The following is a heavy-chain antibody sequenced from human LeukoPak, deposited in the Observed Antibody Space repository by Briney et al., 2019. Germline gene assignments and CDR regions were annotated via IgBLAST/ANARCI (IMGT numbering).Heavy chain of an antibody. V-gene: IGHV1-2*02. CDR2: INPNSGGT. Sequence: GASVKVSCKASGYTFTSYDMHWVRQAPGQGLEWMGWINPNSGGTKYAQNFQGRVTMTRDTSISTAYMELSSLRSDDTAFYYCTRERELPGYSAALESWGQGTLVTVSS. CDR1: GYTFTSYD. D-gene: IGHD1-26*01. CDR3: TRERELPGYSAALES. J-gene: IGHJ5*02.